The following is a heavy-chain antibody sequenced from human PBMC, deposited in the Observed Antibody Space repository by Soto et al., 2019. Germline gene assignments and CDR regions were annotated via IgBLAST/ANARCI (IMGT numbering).Heavy chain of an antibody. CDR1: GFTFSSYW. CDR2: INSDGSST. V-gene: IGHV3-74*01. CDR3: ARSLQGPGAFDI. Sequence: EVQLVESGGGLVQPGGSLRLSCAASGFTFSSYWMHWVRQAPGKGLVWVSRINSDGSSTTYADSVKDRFTISRDNDKNTLYLQMNSLRAEDTAVYYCARSLQGPGAFDIWGQGTMVTVSP. J-gene: IGHJ3*02.